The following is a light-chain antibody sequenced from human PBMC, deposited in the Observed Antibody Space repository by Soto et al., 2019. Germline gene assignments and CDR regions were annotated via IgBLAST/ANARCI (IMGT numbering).Light chain of an antibody. CDR3: QQYSNWPSWT. J-gene: IGKJ1*01. Sequence: EVLMTPATSTLSVTQGERATVSCRASQSVSSNLAWYQQKPGQAPRLLIYGASTRATGIPARFSGSGSGTEFTLTISSLQSEDFAVYYCQQYSNWPSWTFGQGTNVDIK. V-gene: IGKV3-15*01. CDR1: QSVSSN. CDR2: GAS.